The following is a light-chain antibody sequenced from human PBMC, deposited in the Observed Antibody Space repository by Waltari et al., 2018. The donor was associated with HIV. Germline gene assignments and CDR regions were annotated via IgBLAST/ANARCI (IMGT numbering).Light chain of an antibody. V-gene: IGLV2-14*03. CDR2: DIN. CDR1: STDSRFYQY. CDR3: ASNRLDYTLI. Sequence: QSALTQPASVSGFLGQSINISCTGISTDSRFYQYVSWYQQYPGKIPRLIIFDINNPPSGFSDHFSGTRSGNSASLPFSGLQSGDEAHYYCASNRLDYTLIFGGVTKLTVL. J-gene: IGLJ2*01.